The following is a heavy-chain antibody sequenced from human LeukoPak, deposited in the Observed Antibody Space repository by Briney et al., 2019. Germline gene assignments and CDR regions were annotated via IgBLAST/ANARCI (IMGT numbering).Heavy chain of an antibody. CDR2: IWYDGSDK. CDR3: AKGGAVAGTPPDV. Sequence: GGSLRLSCAASGFTFSSYGMHWVRQAPGKGLEWVAFIWYDGSDKYYADSVKGRFTISRDNSKNTLYLQMNSLRAEDTAVYYCAKGGAVAGTPPDVWGKGTTVTVSS. D-gene: IGHD6-19*01. CDR1: GFTFSSYG. V-gene: IGHV3-30*02. J-gene: IGHJ6*04.